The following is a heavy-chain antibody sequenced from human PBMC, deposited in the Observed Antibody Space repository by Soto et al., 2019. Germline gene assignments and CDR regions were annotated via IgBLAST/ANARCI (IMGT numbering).Heavy chain of an antibody. J-gene: IGHJ4*02. CDR2: IYYRGST. Sequence: SETLSLTCTVSGGSISSYYWSWIRQPPGKGLEWIGYIYYRGSTNYNPSIKSRVTISVDTSKNQFSLKLSSVTAADTAVYYCARSDGRYWGQGTLVTVSS. V-gene: IGHV4-59*01. CDR3: ARSDGRY. CDR1: GGSISSYY.